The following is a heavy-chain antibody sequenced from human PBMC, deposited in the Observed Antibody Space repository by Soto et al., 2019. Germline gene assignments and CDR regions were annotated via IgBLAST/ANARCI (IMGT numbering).Heavy chain of an antibody. J-gene: IGHJ6*02. Sequence: SLRLSCAASGFTFSSYWMSWVRQAPGKGLEWVANIKQDGSEKYYVDSVKGRFTISRDNAKNSLYLQMNSLRAEDTAVYYCARDQDYDFWSGKGYGMDVWGQGTTVTVSS. CDR2: IKQDGSEK. D-gene: IGHD3-3*01. V-gene: IGHV3-7*03. CDR1: GFTFSSYW. CDR3: ARDQDYDFWSGKGYGMDV.